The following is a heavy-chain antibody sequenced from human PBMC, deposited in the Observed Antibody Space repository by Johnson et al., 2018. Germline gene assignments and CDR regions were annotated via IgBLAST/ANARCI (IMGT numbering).Heavy chain of an antibody. D-gene: IGHD6-6*01. CDR1: GFTFSSYG. CDR3: ARLGGQLNYYSNMDV. V-gene: IGHV3-30*03. CDR2: ISYDGSNK. Sequence: QVQLVQSGGGVVQPGRSXRLSCAASGFTFSSYGMHWVRQAPGKGLEWVAVISYDGSNKYYADSVKGRFTISRDNAKNSLYLQMNSLRDDDTAVYYCARLGGQLNYYSNMDVWGQGTTVTVSS. J-gene: IGHJ6*02.